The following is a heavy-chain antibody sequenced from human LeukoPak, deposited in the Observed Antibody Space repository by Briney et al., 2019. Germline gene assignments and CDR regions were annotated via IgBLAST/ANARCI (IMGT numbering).Heavy chain of an antibody. CDR2: IIPIFGTA. Sequence: SVNVSCKASGGTFSSYAISWVRQAPGQGLEWMGGIIPIFGTANYAQKFQGRVTITADESTSTAYMELSSLRSEDTAVYYCARVVGWELRGWFDPWGQGTLVTVSS. CDR1: GGTFSSYA. V-gene: IGHV1-69*13. D-gene: IGHD1-26*01. CDR3: ARVVGWELRGWFDP. J-gene: IGHJ5*02.